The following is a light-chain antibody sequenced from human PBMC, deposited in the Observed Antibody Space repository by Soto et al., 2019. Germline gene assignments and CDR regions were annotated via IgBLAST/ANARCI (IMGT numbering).Light chain of an antibody. CDR2: AES. CDR3: QQSYNAPIT. J-gene: IGKJ5*01. V-gene: IGKV1-9*01. CDR1: QGIAGS. Sequence: DIQLPQSPSFLSASVGDRVTITCRASQGIAGSLAWYQQKPGKPPKLLIYAESTLQSGVPSRFSGSGSGTDFTITISSLQTEDCATYYCQQSYNAPITFGQGTRLEIK.